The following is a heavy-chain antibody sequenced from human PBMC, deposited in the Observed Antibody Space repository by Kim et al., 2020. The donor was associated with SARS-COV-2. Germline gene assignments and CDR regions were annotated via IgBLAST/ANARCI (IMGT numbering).Heavy chain of an antibody. V-gene: IGHV3-21*01. J-gene: IGHJ3*02. Sequence: GGSLRLSCAASGFTFSSYTMNWVRQAPGKGLEWVSSISSIGKYIYYADSMKGRFTISRDNAKNSLSLQMNSLRAEDTAVYYCARESDTAMVIYDAFDIWGAGTMVTVSS. CDR1: GFTFSSYT. CDR3: ARESDTAMVIYDAFDI. D-gene: IGHD5-18*01. CDR2: ISSIGKYI.